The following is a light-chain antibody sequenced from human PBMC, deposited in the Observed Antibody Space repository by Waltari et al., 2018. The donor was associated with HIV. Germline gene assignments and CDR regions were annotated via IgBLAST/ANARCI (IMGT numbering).Light chain of an antibody. CDR2: GAS. V-gene: IGKV1-12*01. CDR3: QQAISFPHT. J-gene: IGKJ4*01. Sequence: DVQMAQSPSSVSASVGDRVTITCRASQGIKTWLAWYQHKPAEAPTLLIYGASRLQSGVPARFNGSGSGLDFTLTITNFQPEDSATYYYQQAISFPHTFGGGTRVDI. CDR1: QGIKTW.